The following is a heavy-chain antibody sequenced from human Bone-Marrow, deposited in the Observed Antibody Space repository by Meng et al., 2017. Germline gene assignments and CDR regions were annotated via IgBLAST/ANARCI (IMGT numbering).Heavy chain of an antibody. CDR2: IWYDGSNK. CDR3: ARDHGQLLSGRFDY. V-gene: IGHV3-33*01. J-gene: IGHJ4*02. D-gene: IGHD2-2*01. CDR1: GFTFSSYG. Sequence: GGSLRLSCAASGFTFSSYGMHWVRQAPGKGLEWVAVIWYDGSNKYYADSVKGRFTISRDNSKNTLYLQMNSLRAEDTAVYYCARDHGQLLSGRFDYWGRGTLVTVSS.